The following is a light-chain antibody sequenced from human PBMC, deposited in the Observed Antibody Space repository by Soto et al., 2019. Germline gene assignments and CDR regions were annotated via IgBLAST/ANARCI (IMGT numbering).Light chain of an antibody. CDR1: QSVSSNF. CDR3: RQYGRSLGLA. CDR2: GAS. V-gene: IGKV3-20*01. Sequence: IGLTQSAGTLSWSAGERATLSCGASQSVSSNFLAWYQEKPGQAPRLIIYGASSRATGIPDRFSGSGSGTDFTPTISRLEPEDFAVYYCRQYGRSLGLAFGGGTKVDIK. J-gene: IGKJ4*01.